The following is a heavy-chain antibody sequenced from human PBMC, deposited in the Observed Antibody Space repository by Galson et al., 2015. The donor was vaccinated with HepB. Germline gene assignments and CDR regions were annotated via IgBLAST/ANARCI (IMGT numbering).Heavy chain of an antibody. CDR3: ARGREGWSGSNSFDY. V-gene: IGHV4-34*01. CDR1: SGSFSGYY. D-gene: IGHD3-3*01. J-gene: IGHJ4*02. CDR2: IHHSGRT. Sequence: SETLSLTCAVYSGSFSGYYWSWIRQPPGKGLEWIGEIHHSGRTYYNPSLKSRVTISIDTSKNQFSLKLSSVTAADTAVYYCARGREGWSGSNSFDYWGQGTLVTVSS.